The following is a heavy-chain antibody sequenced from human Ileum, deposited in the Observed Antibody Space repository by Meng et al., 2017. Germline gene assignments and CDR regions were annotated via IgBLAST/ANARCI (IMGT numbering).Heavy chain of an antibody. D-gene: IGHD1-26*01. Sequence: GGSLRLSCAASGIPFSRSGMHWVRQGPGKGLEWMTFISSDGSQKYYVDSVRGRFTVSRDNSKNTLYLQMDSLRAEDTAVYYCARDKGTTSCDNWGQGTPVTVSS. V-gene: IGHV3-33*05. CDR2: ISSDGSQK. J-gene: IGHJ4*02. CDR1: GIPFSRSG. CDR3: ARDKGTTSCDN.